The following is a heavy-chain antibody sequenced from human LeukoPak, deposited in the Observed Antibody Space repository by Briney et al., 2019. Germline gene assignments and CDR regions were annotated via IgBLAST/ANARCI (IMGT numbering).Heavy chain of an antibody. CDR2: ISYDGSNK. Sequence: HPGRSLRLSCAASGFTFSDYYMSWVRQAPGKGLEWVAVISYDGSNKYYADSVKGRFTISRDKSKNTLYLQMNSLRAEDTAVYYCASDLDTMIVVVNVVWGQGTLVTVSS. V-gene: IGHV3-30*03. CDR3: ASDLDTMIVVVNVV. D-gene: IGHD3-22*01. CDR1: GFTFSDYY. J-gene: IGHJ4*02.